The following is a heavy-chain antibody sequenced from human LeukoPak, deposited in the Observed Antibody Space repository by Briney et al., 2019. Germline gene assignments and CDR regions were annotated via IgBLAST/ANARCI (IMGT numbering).Heavy chain of an antibody. J-gene: IGHJ4*02. CDR1: GFTFSSYA. V-gene: IGHV3-23*01. D-gene: IGHD2-2*01. CDR3: ANSPSDVPAARWDYFVY. CDR2: ISGSGGST. Sequence: AGGSLRLSCAASGFTFSSYAMSWVRQAPGKGLEWVSAISGSGGSTYYADSVKGRFTISRDNSKNTLYLQMNSLRAEDTAVYYCANSPSDVPAARWDYFVYWGQGTLVTVSS.